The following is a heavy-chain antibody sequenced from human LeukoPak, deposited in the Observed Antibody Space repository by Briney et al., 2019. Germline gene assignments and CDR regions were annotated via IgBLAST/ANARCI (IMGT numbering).Heavy chain of an antibody. CDR1: GFTFSTYW. J-gene: IGHJ3*02. Sequence: GGSLRLSCAASGFTFSTYWMSWVRQAPGKGLEWVANIKPDGSDKKFVDSVKGRFAISRDNAKKSLYLQMNSLRVEDTAVYYCATQTSSEAFEIWGQGTMVTVSS. CDR3: ATQTSSEAFEI. V-gene: IGHV3-7*05. D-gene: IGHD2-2*01. CDR2: IKPDGSDK.